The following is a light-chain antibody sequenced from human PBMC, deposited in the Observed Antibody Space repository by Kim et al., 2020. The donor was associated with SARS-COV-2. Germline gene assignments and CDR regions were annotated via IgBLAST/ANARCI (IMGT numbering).Light chain of an antibody. V-gene: IGKV3-20*01. Sequence: EIVLTQSPVTLSLSPGDRATITCRASETVSASYVGWYQQKPGQPPRLFIYGESNRATGIPDRFSASGFGTEFIFTIDRLEPEDFAVYFCQQYGASPYTFGQGTKLEI. CDR1: ETVSASY. CDR2: GES. CDR3: QQYGASPYT. J-gene: IGKJ2*01.